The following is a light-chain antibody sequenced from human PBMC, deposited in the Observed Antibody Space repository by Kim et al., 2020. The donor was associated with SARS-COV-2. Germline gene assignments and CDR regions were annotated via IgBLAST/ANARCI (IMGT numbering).Light chain of an antibody. Sequence: DSVGDRVTITCRTSQSISKYLNWYQQKPGKAPKLLIYAASSLQSGVPSRFSGSGSGTDFTLTISSLQPEDFATYYCQQSYNTPQTFGQGTKVDIK. J-gene: IGKJ1*01. V-gene: IGKV1-39*01. CDR2: AAS. CDR3: QQSYNTPQT. CDR1: QSISKY.